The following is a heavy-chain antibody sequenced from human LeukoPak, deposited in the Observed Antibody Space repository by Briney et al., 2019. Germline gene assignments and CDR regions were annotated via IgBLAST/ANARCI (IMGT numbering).Heavy chain of an antibody. J-gene: IGHJ6*03. Sequence: SETLSLTCAVYGGSFSGYYWSWIRQPPGKGLEWIGEIDHSGSTNYNPSLKSRVSISVDTSKNQFSLKLSSVTAADTAVYYCARTTEAHSWRTRYYDCYMDVWGKGTTVTVSS. V-gene: IGHV4-34*01. CDR2: IDHSGST. CDR1: GGSFSGYY. CDR3: ARTTEAHSWRTRYYDCYMDV. D-gene: IGHD6-13*01.